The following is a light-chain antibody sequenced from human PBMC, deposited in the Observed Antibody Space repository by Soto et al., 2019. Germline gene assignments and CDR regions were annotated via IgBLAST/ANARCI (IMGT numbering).Light chain of an antibody. V-gene: IGKV3-20*01. CDR2: GAS. CDR3: QQYGSSPPN. J-gene: IGKJ5*01. Sequence: EIVLTQSPGTPSLSPGERATLSCRASQSVSSNYLAWYQRKPGQAPRLLIYGASSRATGIPDRFSGSGSETEFTLTISRLEPEDFAVYYCQQYGSSPPNFGQGTRLEIK. CDR1: QSVSSNY.